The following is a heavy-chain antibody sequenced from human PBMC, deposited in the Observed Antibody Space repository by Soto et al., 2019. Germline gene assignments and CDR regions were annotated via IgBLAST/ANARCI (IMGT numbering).Heavy chain of an antibody. CDR3: AHRFDWYYFNY. V-gene: IGHV2-5*02. CDR2: IFWDDDK. J-gene: IGHJ4*02. Sequence: SGPTLVNPTQTLTLTCTFSGFSLTTSRMRMAWIRQPPGKALEWLALIFWDDDKRYSPSLKSRLTVTKDSSKNQVVLTMTNMDPVDTATYFCAHRFDWYYFNYWGQGSLVTVSS. CDR1: GFSLTTSRMR. D-gene: IGHD3-9*01.